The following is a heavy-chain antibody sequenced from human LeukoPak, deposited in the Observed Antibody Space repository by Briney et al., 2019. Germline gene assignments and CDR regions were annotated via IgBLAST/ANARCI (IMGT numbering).Heavy chain of an antibody. V-gene: IGHV4-34*01. CDR2: INHSGST. D-gene: IGHD3-22*01. CDR3: ARATMIVVGITANYYYYYGMDV. Sequence: SETLSLTCAVYGGSFSGYYWSWIRQPPGKGLEWIGEINHSGSTNYNPSLKSRVTISVDTSKNQFSLKLSSVTAADTAVYYRARATMIVVGITANYYYYYGMDVWGQGTTVTVSS. CDR1: GGSFSGYY. J-gene: IGHJ6*02.